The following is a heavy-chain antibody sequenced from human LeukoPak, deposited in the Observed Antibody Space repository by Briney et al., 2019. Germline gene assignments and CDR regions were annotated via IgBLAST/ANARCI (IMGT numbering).Heavy chain of an antibody. Sequence: SETLSLTCAVSGGSISSGGYSWSWIRQPPGKGLEWIGYIYHSGSTYYNPSLKSRVTISVDRSKNQFSLKLSSVTAVDTAVYYCARKENVYYYFDYWGQGTLVTVSS. D-gene: IGHD3-10*01. J-gene: IGHJ4*02. CDR3: ARKENVYYYFDY. V-gene: IGHV4-30-2*01. CDR1: GGSISSGGYS. CDR2: IYHSGST.